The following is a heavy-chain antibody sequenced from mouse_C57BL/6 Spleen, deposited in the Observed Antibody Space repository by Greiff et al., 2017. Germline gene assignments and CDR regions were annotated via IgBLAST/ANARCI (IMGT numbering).Heavy chain of an antibody. CDR1: GYTFTSYD. CDR2: IYPRDGST. J-gene: IGHJ3*01. V-gene: IGHV1-85*01. CDR3: AREGIYDGYPLAY. D-gene: IGHD2-3*01. Sequence: LMESGPELVKPGASVKLSCKASGYTFTSYDINWVKQRPGQGLEWIGWIYPRDGSTKYNEKFKGMATLTVDTSSSTAYMELHSLTSEDSAVYFCAREGIYDGYPLAYWGQGTLVTVSA.